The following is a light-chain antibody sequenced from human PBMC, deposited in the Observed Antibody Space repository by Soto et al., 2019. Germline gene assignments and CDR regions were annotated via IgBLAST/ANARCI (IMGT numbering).Light chain of an antibody. Sequence: DIVMIHSPLSLPVTPGEPASISCRPSQSLLHSNGYNYLDWYLQKPGQSPQLLIYLGSNRASGVPDRFSGSGSGTDFTLKISRVEGEDVGVYYCMQALQTRTFGQGTKVEIK. J-gene: IGKJ1*01. CDR3: MQALQTRT. CDR1: QSLLHSNGYNY. V-gene: IGKV2-28*01. CDR2: LGS.